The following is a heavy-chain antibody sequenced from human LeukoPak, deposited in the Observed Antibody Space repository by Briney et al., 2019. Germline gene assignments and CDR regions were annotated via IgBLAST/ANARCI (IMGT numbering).Heavy chain of an antibody. J-gene: IGHJ4*02. CDR3: AKWGDYDVLTGYYDSDY. Sequence: GGSLRLSCAASAFTFTKYAMSWVRQAPGKGLEWVSAVSGRDTSTYYTDSVKGRFTISRDNSKNTLYLQMNSLSAEDTAIYYCAKWGDYDVLTGYYDSDYWGQGTLVTVSS. V-gene: IGHV3-23*01. CDR1: AFTFTKYA. CDR2: VSGRDTST. D-gene: IGHD3-9*01.